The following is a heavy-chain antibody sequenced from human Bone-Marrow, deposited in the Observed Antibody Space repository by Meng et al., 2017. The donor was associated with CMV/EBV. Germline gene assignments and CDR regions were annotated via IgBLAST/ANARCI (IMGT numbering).Heavy chain of an antibody. V-gene: IGHV4-59*01. Sequence: SETLSLTCTVSGGPISSYYWSWIRQPPGKGLEWIGYIYYSGSTNYNPSLKSRVTISVDTSKNQFSLKLSSVTAADTAVYYCARGGDDYGDSNEDYGMDVWGQGTTVTVYS. D-gene: IGHD4-17*01. J-gene: IGHJ6*01. CDR1: GGPISSYY. CDR2: IYYSGST. CDR3: ARGGDDYGDSNEDYGMDV.